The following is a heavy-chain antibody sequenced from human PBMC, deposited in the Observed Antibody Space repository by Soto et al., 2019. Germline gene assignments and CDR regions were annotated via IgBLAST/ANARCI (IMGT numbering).Heavy chain of an antibody. V-gene: IGHV4-39*01. CDR2: IYYSGST. CDR3: ARHACSSTSCPLDY. D-gene: IGHD2-2*01. CDR1: GGSISSSSYY. J-gene: IGHJ4*02. Sequence: SETLSLTCTVSGGSISSSSYYWGWIRQPPGKGLEWIGSIYYSGSTYYNPSLKSRVTISVDTSKNQFSLKLSSVTAADTAVYYCARHACSSTSCPLDYWGQGTLVTVSS.